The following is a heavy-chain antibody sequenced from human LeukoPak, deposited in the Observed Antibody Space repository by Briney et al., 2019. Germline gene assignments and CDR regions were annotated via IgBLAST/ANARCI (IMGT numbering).Heavy chain of an antibody. V-gene: IGHV4-39*02. CDR3: ARAGYGDSDFDY. Sequence: SETLSLTCTVSGDSISDSDYYWGWIRQPPGKGLEWIGSIYYTGSTYYNPSLKSRLTISVDTSNNQFSLKLNSVTAADTAVYYCARAGYGDSDFDYWGQGTLVTVSS. CDR1: GDSISDSDYY. D-gene: IGHD4-17*01. CDR2: IYYTGST. J-gene: IGHJ4*02.